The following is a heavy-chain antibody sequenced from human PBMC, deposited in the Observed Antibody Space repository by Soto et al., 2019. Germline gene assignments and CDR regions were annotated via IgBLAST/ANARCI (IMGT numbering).Heavy chain of an antibody. V-gene: IGHV4-4*02. CDR1: GGPISTNW. CDR3: ARHIAVSGTRGFDF. CDR2: IDHSGST. Sequence: QVQLQESGPGLMKPSGTLSLTCAVSGGPISTNWWSWVRQPPGKGLAWIGAIDHSGSTNYNPSLKNRVTMSVDKSQNHLSLNLNSVTAADTAVYYCARHIAVSGTRGFDFWGQGTLVTVSS. D-gene: IGHD6-19*01. J-gene: IGHJ4*02.